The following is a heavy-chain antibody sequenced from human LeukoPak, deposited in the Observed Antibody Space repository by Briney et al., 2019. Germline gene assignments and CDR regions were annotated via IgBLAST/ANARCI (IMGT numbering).Heavy chain of an antibody. CDR2: FDPEDGET. CDR1: GYTLTELS. V-gene: IGHV1-24*01. J-gene: IGHJ3*02. Sequence: ASVKVSCKVSGYTLTELSMHWVRQAPGKGLEWMGGFDPEDGETINAQKFQGRVTMTEDTSTDTAYMELSSLRSEDTAVYYCATVGYSYGDAFDIWGQGTMVTVSS. CDR3: ATVGYSYGDAFDI. D-gene: IGHD5-18*01.